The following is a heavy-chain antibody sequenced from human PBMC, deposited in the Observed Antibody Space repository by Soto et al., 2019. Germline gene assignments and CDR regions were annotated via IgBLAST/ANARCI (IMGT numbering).Heavy chain of an antibody. CDR2: IIPIFGTA. CDR3: ASLPYPVWQWLED. J-gene: IGHJ4*02. V-gene: IGHV1-69*12. CDR1: GGTFSSYA. D-gene: IGHD6-19*01. Sequence: QVQLVQSGAEVKKPGSSVKVSCKASGGTFSSYAISWVRQAPGQGLEWMGGIIPIFGTANYAQKFQGRVTITADESTSTAYMELSSVRSEDPAVDCCASLPYPVWQWLEDWGQGTLVTVSS.